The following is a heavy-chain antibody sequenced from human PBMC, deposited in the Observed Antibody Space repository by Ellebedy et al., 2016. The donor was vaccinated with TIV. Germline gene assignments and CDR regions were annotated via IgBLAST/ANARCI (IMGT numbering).Heavy chain of an antibody. CDR1: GGSISSYY. CDR2: IYHNWNT. Sequence: MPSETLSLTCTVSGGSISSYYWTWIRQPPGKGLEWIGYIYHNWNTNYNPSLKSRVTISVDTSKNQFSLKLSSVTAADTAVYYCARQYNYGTSGYYVDYWGQGTLLTVSS. J-gene: IGHJ4*02. CDR3: ARQYNYGTSGYYVDY. V-gene: IGHV4-59*08. D-gene: IGHD3-22*01.